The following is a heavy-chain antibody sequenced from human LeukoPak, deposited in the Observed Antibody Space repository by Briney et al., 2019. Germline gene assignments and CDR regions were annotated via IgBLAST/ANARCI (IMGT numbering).Heavy chain of an antibody. CDR1: GYTLTELS. CDR2: FDPEDGET. V-gene: IGHV1-24*01. Sequence: ASVKVSCKVSGYTLTELSMHWVRQAPGKGLEWMGGFDPEDGETIYAQKFQGRVTMTEDTSTDTAYMELSSLRSEDTAVYYCATDLGSSITMVRGVIGDYWGQGTLVTVSS. D-gene: IGHD3-10*01. J-gene: IGHJ4*02. CDR3: ATDLGSSITMVRGVIGDY.